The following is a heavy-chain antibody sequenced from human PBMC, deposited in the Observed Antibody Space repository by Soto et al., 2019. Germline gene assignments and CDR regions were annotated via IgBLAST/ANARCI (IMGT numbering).Heavy chain of an antibody. V-gene: IGHV3-30*18. D-gene: IGHD1-26*01. CDR1: GFTFSHYA. Sequence: QVQLVESGGGVVQPGRSLRLSCAASGFTFSHYAMHWVRQAPGKGLEWVALMSYDGSNEYYADSVKGRFTISRDNSKNTLYLQMNSLRAEDTAVYYCAKDGSHNFAYRGQGTLVTVSS. CDR2: MSYDGSNE. J-gene: IGHJ4*02. CDR3: AKDGSHNFAY.